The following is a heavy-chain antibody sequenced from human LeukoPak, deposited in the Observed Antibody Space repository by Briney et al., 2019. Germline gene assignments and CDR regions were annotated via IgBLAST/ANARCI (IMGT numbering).Heavy chain of an antibody. Sequence: ATVKISCKASGYTFIDYYIHWVQQAPGKGLEWMGHVNPENAETIYAGNFQDRVTITADTSTDTAYMELNSLRSDDTAVYFCTARGRGIDYDFDNWGQGTLVTVSS. D-gene: IGHD4-17*01. V-gene: IGHV1-69-2*01. CDR3: TARGRGIDYDFDN. CDR2: VNPENAET. CDR1: GYTFIDYY. J-gene: IGHJ4*02.